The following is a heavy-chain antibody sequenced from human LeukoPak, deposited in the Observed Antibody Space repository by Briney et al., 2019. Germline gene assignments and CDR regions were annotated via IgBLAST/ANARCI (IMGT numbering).Heavy chain of an antibody. CDR2: IKQDGSEI. CDR1: GFTFSSSA. CDR3: ARADYGGNLFFDY. J-gene: IGHJ4*02. Sequence: SGGSLRLSCAASGFTFSSSAMSWVRQAPGKGLEWVANIKQDGSEINYVDSVKGRFTISRDNAKNSMLLQMNSLRAEDTAVYYCARADYGGNLFFDYWGQGALVTVSS. V-gene: IGHV3-7*04. D-gene: IGHD4-23*01.